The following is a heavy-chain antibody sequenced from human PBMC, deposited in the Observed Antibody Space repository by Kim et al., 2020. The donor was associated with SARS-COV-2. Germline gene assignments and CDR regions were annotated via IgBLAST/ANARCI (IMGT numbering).Heavy chain of an antibody. Sequence: KFQGRVTITRDTSASTAYMELSSLRSEDTAVYYCARDSRNYYDSSGYYYWGQGTLVTVSS. V-gene: IGHV1-3*01. J-gene: IGHJ4*02. D-gene: IGHD3-22*01. CDR3: ARDSRNYYDSSGYYY.